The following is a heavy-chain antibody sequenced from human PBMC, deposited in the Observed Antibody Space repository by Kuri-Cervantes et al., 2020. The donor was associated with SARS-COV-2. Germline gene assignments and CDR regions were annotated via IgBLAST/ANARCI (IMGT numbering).Heavy chain of an antibody. CDR2: IIPLLGTI. Sequence: SVKVSCKASGGTFSSHSITWVRQAPGQGLEWMGRIIPLLGTINHAQKFQGRVTITADKSTSTAYMELSSLRAEDTAVYYCAREFFGVVNGYFDYWGQGTLVTVSS. J-gene: IGHJ4*02. CDR1: GGTFSSHS. D-gene: IGHD3-3*01. CDR3: AREFFGVVNGYFDY. V-gene: IGHV1-69*08.